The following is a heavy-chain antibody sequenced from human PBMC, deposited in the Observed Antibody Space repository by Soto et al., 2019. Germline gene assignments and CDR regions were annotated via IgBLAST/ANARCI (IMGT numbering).Heavy chain of an antibody. V-gene: IGHV2-70*11. CDR1: GFSLSTSGMC. CDR2: IDWDDDK. Sequence: SGPTLVNPTQTLTLTCTFSGFSLSTSGMCVSWIRQPPGKALEWLARIDWDDDKYYSTSLKTRLTISKDTSKNQVVLTMTNMDPVDTATYYCARNRRYFDWLLYTPSYYYYMDVWGKGTTVTVSS. D-gene: IGHD3-9*01. CDR3: ARNRRYFDWLLYTPSYYYYMDV. J-gene: IGHJ6*03.